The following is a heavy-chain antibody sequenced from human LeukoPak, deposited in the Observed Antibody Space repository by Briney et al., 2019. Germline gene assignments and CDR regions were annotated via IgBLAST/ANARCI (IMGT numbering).Heavy chain of an antibody. D-gene: IGHD6-19*01. J-gene: IGHJ5*02. Sequence: SETLSLTCTVSDDSISDYYRGWIRQPPGKGLEWIGYFHNSGTSTYNPSLKSRVTISADTSKNQFSLKLSSVTAADTAVYYCARARSGSGWYWFDPWGQGTLVIVSS. CDR3: ARARSGSGWYWFDP. CDR2: FHNSGTS. CDR1: DDSISDYY. V-gene: IGHV4-59*12.